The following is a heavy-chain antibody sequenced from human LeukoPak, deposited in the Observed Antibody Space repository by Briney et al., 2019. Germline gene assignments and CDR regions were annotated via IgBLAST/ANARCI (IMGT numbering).Heavy chain of an antibody. CDR1: GYILTSYA. D-gene: IGHD3-3*01. CDR2: IDAGNDNT. J-gene: IGHJ6*02. Sequence: ASVNVSCKASGYILTSYALHWVRQAPGQRLEWMGWIDAGNDNTKYSQKFQGRLTITRDTSASTAYMELSSLRSEDTAVYYCASTYYDFWSGYLNPYYYYGMDVWGQGTTVTVSS. CDR3: ASTYYDFWSGYLNPYYYYGMDV. V-gene: IGHV1-3*01.